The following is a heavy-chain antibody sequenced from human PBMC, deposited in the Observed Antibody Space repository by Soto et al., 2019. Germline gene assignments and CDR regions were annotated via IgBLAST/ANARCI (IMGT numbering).Heavy chain of an antibody. CDR1: GGTFSSYA. Sequence: ASVKVSCKASGGTFSSYAISWVRQAPGQGLEWMGGIIPIFGTANYAQKFQGRVTITADESTGTAYMELSSLRSEDTAVYYCARRGQKYQLLYGWFDPWGQGTLVTVSS. CDR3: ARRGQKYQLLYGWFDP. J-gene: IGHJ5*02. V-gene: IGHV1-69*13. CDR2: IIPIFGTA. D-gene: IGHD2-2*02.